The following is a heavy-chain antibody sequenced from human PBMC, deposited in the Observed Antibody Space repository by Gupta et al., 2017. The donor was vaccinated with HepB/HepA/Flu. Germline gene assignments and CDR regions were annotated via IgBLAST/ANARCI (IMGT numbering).Heavy chain of an antibody. CDR3: ARRPRNWGPKAPLDY. V-gene: IGHV3-48*03. Sequence: EVQLVESGGGLVQPGGSLRLSCAASGFTFSSYEMHLVRQAPGRGLELVSYVSMSGRTICYADSVKDRCTISRDNADNSLYLQMDSLRGEDTAVYYCARRPRNWGPKAPLDYWGQGTPVTVSS. D-gene: IGHD3-16*01. CDR1: GFTFSSYE. CDR2: VSMSGRTI. J-gene: IGHJ4*02.